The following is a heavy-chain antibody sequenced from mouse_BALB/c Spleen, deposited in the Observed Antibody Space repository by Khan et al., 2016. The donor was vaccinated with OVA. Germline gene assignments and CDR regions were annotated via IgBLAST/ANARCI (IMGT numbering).Heavy chain of an antibody. CDR1: GFSLTNYG. D-gene: IGHD3-3*01. J-gene: IGHJ2*01. V-gene: IGHV2-9*02. CDR2: IWAGGST. Sequence: QMQLEESGPGLVAPSQSLSITCTVSGFSLTNYGVHWVRQPPGKGLEWLGVIWAGGSTNYNSALMSRLSISKDNSKSQVFLKMNSLQTDDTAMYFCARNRGPDYFDYWGQGTTLTVSS. CDR3: ARNRGPDYFDY.